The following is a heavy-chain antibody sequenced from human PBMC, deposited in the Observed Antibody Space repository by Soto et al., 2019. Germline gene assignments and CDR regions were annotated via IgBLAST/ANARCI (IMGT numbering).Heavy chain of an antibody. Sequence: GGSLRLSCAASGFTFSSYWMHWVRQAPGEGLVWVSRIKTDGSSTSYADSVKGRFTISRDNAKNTLYLQMNSLRAEDTALYYCAKDILPNWNDGYAAFDIWGQGTMVTVSS. V-gene: IGHV3-74*01. CDR3: AKDILPNWNDGYAAFDI. CDR1: GFTFSSYW. J-gene: IGHJ3*02. CDR2: IKTDGSST. D-gene: IGHD1-1*01.